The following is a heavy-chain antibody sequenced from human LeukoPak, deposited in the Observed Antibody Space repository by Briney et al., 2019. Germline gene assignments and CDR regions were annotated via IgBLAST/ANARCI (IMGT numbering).Heavy chain of an antibody. CDR3: ARLTPRGVFDY. D-gene: IGHD3-10*01. Sequence: PGGSLRLSCAASGFTFSSYWMSWVRQAPGKGLEWVANIKQDGSEEYYVDSVKGRFTISRDNAKNSLYLQMNSLRAEDTAVYYCARLTPRGVFDYWGQGTLVTVSS. J-gene: IGHJ4*02. V-gene: IGHV3-7*01. CDR1: GFTFSSYW. CDR2: IKQDGSEE.